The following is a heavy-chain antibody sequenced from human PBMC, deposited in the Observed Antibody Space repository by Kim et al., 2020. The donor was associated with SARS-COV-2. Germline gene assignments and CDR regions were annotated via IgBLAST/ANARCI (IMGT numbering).Heavy chain of an antibody. CDR3: ARFGGVFGSGSYNFDY. V-gene: IGHV4-30-2*04. D-gene: IGHD3-10*01. Sequence: SLESRVTISVDTSKNQFSLKLSSVTAADTAVYYCARFGGVFGSGSYNFDYWGQGTLVTVSS. J-gene: IGHJ4*02.